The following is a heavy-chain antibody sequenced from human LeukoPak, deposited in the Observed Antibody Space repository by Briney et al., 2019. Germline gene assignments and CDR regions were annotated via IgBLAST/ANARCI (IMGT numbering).Heavy chain of an antibody. Sequence: SETLSLTCTVSGGSISSSSYYWGWIRQPPGQGLEWIGRIYYSGSTYYNPSHKSRVTISVNTSKNQFSLKLSSVTAADAAVDYCARQDYDMLTGSSSFDPWGQGTLVTVSS. CDR2: IYYSGST. CDR3: ARQDYDMLTGSSSFDP. V-gene: IGHV4-39*01. D-gene: IGHD3-9*01. J-gene: IGHJ5*02. CDR1: GGSISSSSYY.